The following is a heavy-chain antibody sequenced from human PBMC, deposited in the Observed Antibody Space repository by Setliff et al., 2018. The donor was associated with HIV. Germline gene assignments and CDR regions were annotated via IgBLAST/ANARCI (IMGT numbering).Heavy chain of an antibody. Sequence: SETLSLTCSISGGSIGGYSWGWIRQSPGKGLEWIGYIYPSTSANYNPSLKSRVRILLDTSKNQFSLRLTSVTAADTAVYFCARRPMVRGFGRYYFDYWGQGTLVTVSS. V-gene: IGHV4-4*09. J-gene: IGHJ4*02. CDR2: IYPSTSA. CDR3: ARRPMVRGFGRYYFDY. CDR1: GGSIGGYS. D-gene: IGHD3-10*01.